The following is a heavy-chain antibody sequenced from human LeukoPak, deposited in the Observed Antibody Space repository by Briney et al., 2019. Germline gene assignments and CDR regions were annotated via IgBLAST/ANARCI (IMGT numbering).Heavy chain of an antibody. CDR3: ARDRVAISVAGFDS. CDR1: GYTFTSYG. J-gene: IGHJ5*01. Sequence: ASVKASCKASGYTFTSYGISWVRQAPGQGLEWMGRITPLLDKADYAQKFQGRITITADSSTSTAYMELSSLRSDDTAVYYCARDRVAISVAGFDSWGQGTLVIVSS. CDR2: ITPLLDKA. D-gene: IGHD6-19*01. V-gene: IGHV1-69*04.